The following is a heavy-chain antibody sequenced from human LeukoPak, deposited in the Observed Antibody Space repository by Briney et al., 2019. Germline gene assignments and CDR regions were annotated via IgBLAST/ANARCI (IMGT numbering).Heavy chain of an antibody. CDR2: IYYSGST. CDR3: VRVGKGGYFDY. D-gene: IGHD2-15*01. V-gene: IGHV4-59*01. CDR1: GGSISSYY. Sequence: PSETLSLTCTVSGGSISSYYWSWIRQPPGKGLEWIGYIYYSGSTNYNPSLKSRVTISVDTSKNQFSLKLSSVTAADTAVYYCVRVGKGGYFDYWGQGTLVTVSS. J-gene: IGHJ4*02.